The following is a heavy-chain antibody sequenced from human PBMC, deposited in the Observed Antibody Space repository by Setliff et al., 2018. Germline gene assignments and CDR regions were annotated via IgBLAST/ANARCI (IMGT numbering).Heavy chain of an antibody. Sequence: SETLSLTCTVSGGSISSGDYYWSWIRQPPGKGLEWIGYIYYSGSAYYNPSLKSRVTISVDTSKNQFSLKLSSVTAADTAVYYCARTYGHYLPEPSYYFDYWGQGTLVTVSS. J-gene: IGHJ4*02. CDR1: GGSISSGDYY. D-gene: IGHD3-3*01. CDR2: IYYSGSA. V-gene: IGHV4-30-4*08. CDR3: ARTYGHYLPEPSYYFDY.